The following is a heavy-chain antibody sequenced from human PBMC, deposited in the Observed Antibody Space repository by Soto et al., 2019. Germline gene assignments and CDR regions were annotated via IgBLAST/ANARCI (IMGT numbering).Heavy chain of an antibody. J-gene: IGHJ1*01. V-gene: IGHV3-30-3*01. D-gene: IGHD4-17*01. CDR3: ARDRTTTVVTPGYFQH. CDR2: ISYDGSNK. Sequence: GGSLRLSCAASGFTFSSYAMHWVRQAPGKGLEWVAVISYDGSNKYYADSVKGRFTISRDNSKNTLFLQMNSLRAEDTAVYYCARDRTTTVVTPGYFQHWGQGTLVTVSS. CDR1: GFTFSSYA.